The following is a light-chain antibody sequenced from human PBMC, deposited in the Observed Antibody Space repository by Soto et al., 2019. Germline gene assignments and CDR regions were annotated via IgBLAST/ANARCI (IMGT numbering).Light chain of an antibody. V-gene: IGKV3-11*01. CDR2: GAS. Sequence: EIVLTQSPATLSLSPGERATLSCRASQSVSSYLAWYQQKSGQAPRLLIYGASSRAIHTPDRFSGSGSGTDFTLTIIGLEPEDFGVYYCQQRSNWPPVTFGGGTKVDIK. J-gene: IGKJ4*01. CDR1: QSVSSY. CDR3: QQRSNWPPVT.